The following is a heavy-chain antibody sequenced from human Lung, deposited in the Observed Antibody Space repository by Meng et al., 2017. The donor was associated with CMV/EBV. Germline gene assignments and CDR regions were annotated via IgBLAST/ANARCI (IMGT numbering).Heavy chain of an antibody. Sequence: ESLKISCAASGFTVSSNDMSWVRQAPGKGLEWVSVIYSGGSTYYADSVKGRFTISRDNSKNTLYLQMNSLRAEDTAVYYCAQGPPFDYWGQGMLVTVSS. CDR1: GFTVSSND. J-gene: IGHJ4*02. V-gene: IGHV3-66*02. CDR2: IYSGGST. CDR3: AQGPPFDY.